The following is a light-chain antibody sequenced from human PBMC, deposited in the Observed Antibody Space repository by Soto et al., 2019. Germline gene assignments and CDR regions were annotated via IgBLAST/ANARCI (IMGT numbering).Light chain of an antibody. CDR1: HSVNSH. CDR2: GAS. Sequence: MTQSPATLSVSHGERVTLSCRTSHSVNSHVAWYQQKPGQAPRLLLYGASTRATGIPVRFSGSRSGAEFTLTISSLQSEDFAVYYCQHYVTWPLTFGGGTKV. J-gene: IGKJ4*01. V-gene: IGKV3-15*01. CDR3: QHYVTWPLT.